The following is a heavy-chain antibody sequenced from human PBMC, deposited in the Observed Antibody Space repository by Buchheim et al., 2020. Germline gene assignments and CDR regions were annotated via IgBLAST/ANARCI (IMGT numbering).Heavy chain of an antibody. V-gene: IGHV3-48*03. CDR2: IDGCGTAI. J-gene: IGHJ4*02. CDR1: GFTFSNYE. Sequence: EVQLVESGGGLVQPGGSLRLSCAASGFTFSNYEMNWVRQAPGKGLEWLSYIDGCGTAIYYADSVKGRFTLSRDNAKNSLFLQMNSLRAEDTAVYYCAREGLVRSTDFDYWGQGTL. D-gene: IGHD2-8*02. CDR3: AREGLVRSTDFDY.